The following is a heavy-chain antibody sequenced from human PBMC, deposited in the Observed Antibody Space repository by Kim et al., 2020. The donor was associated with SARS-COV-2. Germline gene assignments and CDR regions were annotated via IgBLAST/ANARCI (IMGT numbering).Heavy chain of an antibody. V-gene: IGHV3-30*18. CDR2: ISYDGSNK. J-gene: IGHJ4*02. CDR1: GFTFSSYG. Sequence: GGSLRLSCAASGFTFSSYGMHWVRQAPGKGLEWVAVISYDGSNKYYADSVKGRLTISRDNSKNTLYLQMNSLRAEDTAVYYCAKEGRNCSGGSCHFGGYYFDYWGQGTLVTVSS. CDR3: AKEGRNCSGGSCHFGGYYFDY. D-gene: IGHD2-15*01.